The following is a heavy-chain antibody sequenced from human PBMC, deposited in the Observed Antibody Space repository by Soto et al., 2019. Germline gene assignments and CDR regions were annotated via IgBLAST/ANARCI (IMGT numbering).Heavy chain of an antibody. J-gene: IGHJ4*02. Sequence: QITLKESAPTLVKPTQTLTLTCTFSGFSLGTTGVGVGWIRQPPGKALEWLALIYWDDDERYSPSLKNRLTITKDTSKTQVVLTMANMDPVDTATYYCARKYYYDNSGYFHFDYWGQGTLVTVSS. CDR1: GFSLGTTGVG. D-gene: IGHD3-22*01. CDR2: IYWDDDE. V-gene: IGHV2-5*02. CDR3: ARKYYYDNSGYFHFDY.